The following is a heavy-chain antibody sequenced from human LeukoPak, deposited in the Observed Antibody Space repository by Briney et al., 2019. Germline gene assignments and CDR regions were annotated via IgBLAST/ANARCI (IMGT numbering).Heavy chain of an antibody. D-gene: IGHD2-15*01. CDR1: GYTFTSYY. CDR2: INPSCGST. Sequence: ASVKVSCKASGYTFTSYYMHWVRQAPGQGLEWMGIINPSCGSTSYAQKFQGRVTMTRDTSTSTVYMELSSLRSEDTAVYYCARDPDALGYCSGGSCPISDVYWGQGTLVTVSS. J-gene: IGHJ4*02. CDR3: ARDPDALGYCSGGSCPISDVY. V-gene: IGHV1-46*01.